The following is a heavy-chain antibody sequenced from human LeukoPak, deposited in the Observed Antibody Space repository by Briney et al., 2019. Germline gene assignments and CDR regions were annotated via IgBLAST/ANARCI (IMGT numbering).Heavy chain of an antibody. V-gene: IGHV4-30-2*01. D-gene: IGHD3-22*01. CDR3: ARAGDPYYYDDSGYSDGVFDI. Sequence: SETLSLTCAVSGGSISRGGYSWSWIRQPPGKGLEWIGYIYQTGSTYYNPSLRSRVTISLDRSKSQFSLKLNSVTAADTAVYYCARAGDPYYYDDSGYSDGVFDIWGQGAMVIASS. CDR2: IYQTGST. J-gene: IGHJ3*02. CDR1: GGSISRGGYS.